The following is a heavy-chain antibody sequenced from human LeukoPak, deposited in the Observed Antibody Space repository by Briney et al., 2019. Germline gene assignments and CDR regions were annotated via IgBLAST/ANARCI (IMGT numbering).Heavy chain of an antibody. D-gene: IGHD4-17*01. CDR1: GGSISSYY. Sequence: PSETLSLTCTVSGGSISSYYWSWIRQPPGKGLEWIGYIYYSGSTNYNPSLKSRVTISVDTSKNQFSLKLSSVTAADTAVYYCARRLDSYYYYYYGMDVWGQGTTVTVSS. CDR3: ARRLDSYYYYYYGMDV. V-gene: IGHV4-59*12. CDR2: IYYSGST. J-gene: IGHJ6*02.